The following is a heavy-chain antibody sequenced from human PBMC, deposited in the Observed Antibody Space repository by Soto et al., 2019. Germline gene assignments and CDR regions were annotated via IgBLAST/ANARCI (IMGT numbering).Heavy chain of an antibody. CDR2: ISYDGSNK. D-gene: IGHD6-13*01. Sequence: GGSLRLSCAASGFTFSSYAMHWVRQAPGKGLEWVAVISYDGSNKYYADSVKGRFTISRDNSKNTLYLQMNSLRAEDSAVYYCAREPDSASLEYSSSNDAFDIWGQGTMVTVSS. CDR1: GFTFSSYA. V-gene: IGHV3-30*04. J-gene: IGHJ3*02. CDR3: AREPDSASLEYSSSNDAFDI.